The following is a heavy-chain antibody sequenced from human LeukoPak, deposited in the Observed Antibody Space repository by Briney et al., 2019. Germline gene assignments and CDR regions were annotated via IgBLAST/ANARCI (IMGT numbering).Heavy chain of an antibody. J-gene: IGHJ4*02. CDR1: GGSFSGYY. V-gene: IGHV4-34*01. Sequence: SETLSLTCGVYGGSFSGYYWSWIRQPPGKGLEWIGSIYYSGSTHYNPSLKSRVTISVDTSKNQFSLKLSSVTAADTAVYYCACVSSSIDYWGQGTLVTVSS. D-gene: IGHD6-6*01. CDR3: ACVSSSIDY. CDR2: IYYSGST.